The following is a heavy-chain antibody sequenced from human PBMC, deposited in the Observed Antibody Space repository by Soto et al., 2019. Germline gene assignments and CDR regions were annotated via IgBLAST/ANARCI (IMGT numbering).Heavy chain of an antibody. CDR2: ISGSGGST. V-gene: IGHV3-23*01. CDR3: AKDPREWLVHPEYFQH. J-gene: IGHJ1*01. CDR1: GFTFSSYA. Sequence: GGSLRLSCAASGFTFSSYAMSWVRQAPGKGLEWVSAISGSGGSTYYADSVKGRFTISRDNSKNTLYLQMNSLRAEDTVVYYCAKDPREWLVHPEYFQHWGQGTLVTVSS. D-gene: IGHD6-19*01.